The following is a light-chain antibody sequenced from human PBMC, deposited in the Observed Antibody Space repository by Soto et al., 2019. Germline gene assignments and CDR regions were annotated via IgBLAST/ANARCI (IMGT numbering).Light chain of an antibody. CDR1: QSISSSY. V-gene: IGKV3-20*01. CDR2: GAS. J-gene: IGKJ2*01. CDR3: HQYGSSPAYT. Sequence: EIVLTQSPGTLSLSPGERATLSCRASQSISSSYLAWYQQKPGQAPRLLIYGASSRATGIPDRFSGSGSGTDFPLTISRLEPEDFAVYYCHQYGSSPAYTFGQGTKLESK.